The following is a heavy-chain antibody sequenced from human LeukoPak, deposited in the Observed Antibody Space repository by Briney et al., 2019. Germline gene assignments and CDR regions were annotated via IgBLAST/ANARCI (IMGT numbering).Heavy chain of an antibody. J-gene: IGHJ4*02. CDR2: MNPNSGNT. V-gene: IGHV1-8*03. D-gene: IGHD3-16*01. CDR1: GYTFTSYD. CDR3: ARDVYGGWYFDY. Sequence: GASVKVSCKASGYTFTSYDINWVRQATGQGLEWMGWMNPNSGNTGYAQKFQGRVTITRNTSISTAYMELSSLRSEDTAVYYCARDVYGGWYFDYWGQGTLVTVSS.